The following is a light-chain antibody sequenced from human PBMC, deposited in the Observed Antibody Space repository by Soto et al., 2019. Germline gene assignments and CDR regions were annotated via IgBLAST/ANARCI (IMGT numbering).Light chain of an antibody. CDR2: EVS. J-gene: IGLJ2*01. CDR1: GSDVGAYNF. CDR3: CSHAGSIFAV. V-gene: IGLV2-23*02. Sequence: QSVLTQPASVSGSPGQSITVSCTGTGSDVGAYNFVSWYQLHPGEAPKVLIYEVSKRPPGVSSRFSGSKSGNTASLTIPGLQAEDEADYYCCSHAGSIFAVFGGGTKVTVL.